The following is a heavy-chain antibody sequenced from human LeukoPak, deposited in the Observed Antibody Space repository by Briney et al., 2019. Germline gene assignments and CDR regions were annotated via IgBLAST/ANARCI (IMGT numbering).Heavy chain of an antibody. CDR1: GGSISSGGYY. CDR3: ARSGTEASDAFDI. J-gene: IGHJ3*02. Sequence: PSQTLSLTCTVSGGSISSGGYYWSWIRQHPGKGLEWIGYIYYSGSTYYNPSLKSRVTISVDTSKNQFSLKLSSVTAADTAVYYCARSGTEASDAFDIWGQGTKVTVSS. D-gene: IGHD1-14*01. V-gene: IGHV4-31*03. CDR2: IYYSGST.